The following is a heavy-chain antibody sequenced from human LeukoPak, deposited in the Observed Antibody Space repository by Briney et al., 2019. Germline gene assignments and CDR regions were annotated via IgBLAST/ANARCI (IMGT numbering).Heavy chain of an antibody. CDR2: INPNSGGT. CDR1: GYTFTAYY. CDR3: ARGPATGSFDY. J-gene: IGHJ4*02. D-gene: IGHD6-13*01. V-gene: IGHV1-2*02. Sequence: ASVKVSCKTSGYTFTAYYMHWMRQAPGQGLEWMGWINPNSGGTNYAQQFQDRVTMTRGTSISTAYMELSRLRSDDTAVYYCARGPATGSFDYWGQGTLVTVSS.